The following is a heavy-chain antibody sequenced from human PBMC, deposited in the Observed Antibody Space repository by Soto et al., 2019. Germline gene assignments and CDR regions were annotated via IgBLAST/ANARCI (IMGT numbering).Heavy chain of an antibody. V-gene: IGHV1-8*01. CDR3: ATSRINMIRGVFYYGLDV. J-gene: IGHJ6*02. CDR1: GYSFTKYD. CDR2: VNPISGNT. Sequence: QEQLEQSGAEVKKPGASVKVSCKASGYSFTKYDFNWVRQATGQGLEWLGCVNPISGNTENAQNFKGRVTLTVNTSTSTAFMELSSLRSGDTAIYYCATSRINMIRGVFYYGLDVWGHGTTVTVSS. D-gene: IGHD3-10*01.